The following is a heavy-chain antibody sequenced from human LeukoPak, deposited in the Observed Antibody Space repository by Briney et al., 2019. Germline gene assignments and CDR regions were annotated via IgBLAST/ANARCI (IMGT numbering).Heavy chain of an antibody. J-gene: IGHJ5*01. CDR3: ARGNSGSYSQDWFDP. V-gene: IGHV3-9*03. D-gene: IGHD1-26*01. CDR2: ISWNSGTI. Sequence: GGSLRLSCAASGFTFDDFAMHWVRQAPGKGLEWASGISWNSGTIGYADSVKGRFTISRDNAKNSLYLQMNSLRDDDMALYYCARGNSGSYSQDWFDPWGQGTLVTVSS. CDR1: GFTFDDFA.